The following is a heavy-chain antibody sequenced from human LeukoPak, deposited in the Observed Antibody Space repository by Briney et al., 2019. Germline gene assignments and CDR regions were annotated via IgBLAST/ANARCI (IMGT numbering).Heavy chain of an antibody. CDR3: AKDSTLTYDSSGYQDY. CDR1: GFTFSSYA. Sequence: GGSLRLSCAASGFTFSSYAMSWVRQAPGKGLEWVSAISGSGGSTYYADSVKGRFTISRDNSKNTLYLQMNRLRAEDTAVYYCAKDSTLTYDSSGYQDYWGQGTLVTVSP. J-gene: IGHJ4*02. V-gene: IGHV3-23*01. D-gene: IGHD3-22*01. CDR2: ISGSGGST.